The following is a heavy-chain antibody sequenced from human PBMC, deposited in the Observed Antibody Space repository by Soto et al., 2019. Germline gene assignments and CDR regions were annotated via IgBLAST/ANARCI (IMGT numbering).Heavy chain of an antibody. CDR2: IIPILGIA. Sequence: QVQLVQSGAEVKKPGSSVKVSCKASGGTFSSYTISWVLQAPGQGLEWMGRIIPILGIANYAQKFQGRVTITADKSTSTAYMELSSLRSEDTAVYYCASKYCSSTSCFKWFDPWGQGTLVTVSS. D-gene: IGHD2-2*01. CDR1: GGTFSSYT. CDR3: ASKYCSSTSCFKWFDP. V-gene: IGHV1-69*02. J-gene: IGHJ5*02.